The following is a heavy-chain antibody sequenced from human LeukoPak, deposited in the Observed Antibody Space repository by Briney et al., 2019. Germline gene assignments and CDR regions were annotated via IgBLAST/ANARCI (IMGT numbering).Heavy chain of an antibody. CDR1: GFTFSSYA. V-gene: IGHV3-23*01. Sequence: GGSLRLSCAASGFTFSSYAMNWVRQAPGKGLVWVSTISGSGDSTYYADSVKGRFTISRDNSKNTLYLQMNSLRAEDTAVYYCARDRGYSCGYWGQGTLVTVSS. CDR2: ISGSGDST. CDR3: ARDRGYSCGY. D-gene: IGHD5-18*01. J-gene: IGHJ4*02.